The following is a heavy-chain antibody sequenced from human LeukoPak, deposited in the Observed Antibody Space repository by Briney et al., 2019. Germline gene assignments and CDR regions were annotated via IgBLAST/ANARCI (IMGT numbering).Heavy chain of an antibody. J-gene: IGHJ4*02. CDR2: IIPIFGKA. Sequence: SVNVSCKASGGTFSSYAISWVRQAPGQGLEWMGGIIPIFGKANYAQKFQGRVTITAEKSTSTAYMKLSSLRSEDTAVYYCALVAGNQFDYWGQGTLVTVSS. D-gene: IGHD6-19*01. V-gene: IGHV1-69*06. CDR3: ALVAGNQFDY. CDR1: GGTFSSYA.